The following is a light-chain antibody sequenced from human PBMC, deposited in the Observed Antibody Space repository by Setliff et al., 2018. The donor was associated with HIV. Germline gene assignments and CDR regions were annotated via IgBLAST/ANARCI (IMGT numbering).Light chain of an antibody. CDR1: QSVSSSY. CDR3: QQYGSGSPLT. Sequence: EIVLTQSPGTLSLSPGERATLSCRASQSVSSSYLTWYQQKPGQAPRLLIYGASSRATGIPDRFSGSGSGTDFTLTISRLEPEDFAVYYRQQYGSGSPLTFGGGTKVDIK. V-gene: IGKV3-20*01. J-gene: IGKJ4*01. CDR2: GAS.